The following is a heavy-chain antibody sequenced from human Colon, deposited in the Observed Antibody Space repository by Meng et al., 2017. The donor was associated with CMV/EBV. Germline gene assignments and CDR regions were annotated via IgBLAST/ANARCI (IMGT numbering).Heavy chain of an antibody. V-gene: IGHV4-59*01. J-gene: IGHJ5*02. CDR2: VQNGGTT. CDR3: ARGKDKLLLWFGETHFMTSFDL. D-gene: IGHD3-10*01. Sequence: SETSLTCTLSGDSIKKYYWSWIRQPPGKGLEWIGYVQNGGTTNYNPSLRNRVSFSVDTSKNQFSLNLNSVTTADTAVYYCARGKDKLLLWFGETHFMTSFDLWGQGSLVTVSS. CDR1: GDSIKKYY.